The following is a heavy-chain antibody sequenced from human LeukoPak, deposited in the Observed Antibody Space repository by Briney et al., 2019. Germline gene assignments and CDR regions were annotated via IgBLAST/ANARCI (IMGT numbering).Heavy chain of an antibody. D-gene: IGHD3-22*01. CDR2: INTNTGNP. V-gene: IGHV7-4-1*02. J-gene: IGHJ4*02. Sequence: ASVKASCKASGYTFTSYAMNWVRQAPGQGLEWMGWINTNTGNPTYAQGFTGRFVFSLDTSVSTAYLQISSLQADDTAVYYCARMIVVGTPYYFDYWGQGTLVTVSS. CDR1: GYTFTSYA. CDR3: ARMIVVGTPYYFDY.